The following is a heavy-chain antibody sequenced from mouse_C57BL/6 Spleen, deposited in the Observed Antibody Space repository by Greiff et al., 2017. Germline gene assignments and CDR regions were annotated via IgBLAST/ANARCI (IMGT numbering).Heavy chain of an antibody. J-gene: IGHJ4*01. CDR2: LDPSDSYT. Sequence: VQLQQPGAELVKPGASVKLSCKASGYTFTSYWMQWVKQRPGQGLEWIGELDPSDSYTNYNRKFKGKATLTVDTSSSTAYMQLSSLTSEDSAVYYCARGLHYDPPYYAMDYWGQGTSVTVSS. V-gene: IGHV1-50*01. CDR1: GYTFTSYW. D-gene: IGHD2-4*01. CDR3: ARGLHYDPPYYAMDY.